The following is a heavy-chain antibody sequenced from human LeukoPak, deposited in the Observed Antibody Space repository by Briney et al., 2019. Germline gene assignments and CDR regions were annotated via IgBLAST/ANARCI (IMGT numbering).Heavy chain of an antibody. Sequence: GWSLRLSCASSGFTFNNYWMTWVRQGPAKGLEWVAQIKEDGSGKYYVDSVRGRFTISRDNAKNSLYLQMNSLRVEDTALYYCARDKASGSSYGSSLHFWGQGTMVTVSS. D-gene: IGHD1-26*01. CDR2: IKEDGSGK. J-gene: IGHJ3*01. CDR1: GFTFNNYW. CDR3: ARDKASGSSYGSSLHF. V-gene: IGHV3-7*01.